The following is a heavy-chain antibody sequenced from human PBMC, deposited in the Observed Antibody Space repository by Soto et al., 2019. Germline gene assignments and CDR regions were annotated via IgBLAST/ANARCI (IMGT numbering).Heavy chain of an antibody. CDR2: ISAFNGNT. CDR3: ARDRGVAPPVAGNTHYYYYMDV. J-gene: IGHJ6*03. Sequence: QDQLVQSGAEMKKPGASVTVSCKASGYSFTNYGITWVRQAPGQGLEWLGWISAFNGNTHYAQKVQGRVTMTTDASTSTAYRELRSLRSDDTAVYYCARDRGVAPPVAGNTHYYYYMDVWGKGTTVTVSS. CDR1: GYSFTNYG. D-gene: IGHD6-19*01. V-gene: IGHV1-18*01.